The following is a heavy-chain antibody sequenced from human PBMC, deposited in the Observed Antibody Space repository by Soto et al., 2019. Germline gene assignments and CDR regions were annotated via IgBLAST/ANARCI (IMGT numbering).Heavy chain of an antibody. Sequence: EVQLVESGGDLIQPGGSLRLSCVGSGFSFSDDWMHWVRQAPGKGLLWVSRISGDGTRTNYADSVNGRFTISRDNARNTLDLHMRRLSVEDTAVYYCVRRLPAAGTFGNWGQGTLVTVSS. CDR1: GFSFSDDW. V-gene: IGHV3-74*01. CDR3: VRRLPAAGTFGN. J-gene: IGHJ4*02. CDR2: ISGDGTRT. D-gene: IGHD2-2*01.